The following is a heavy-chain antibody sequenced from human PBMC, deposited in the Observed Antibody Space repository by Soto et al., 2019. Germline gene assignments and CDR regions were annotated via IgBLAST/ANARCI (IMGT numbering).Heavy chain of an antibody. D-gene: IGHD4-17*01. CDR1: VFTFISYA. Sequence: GWSLRLSCSSSVFTFISYAMHWVRQAPGKGLEYVSAISSNGGSTYYADSVKGRFTISRDNSKNTLYLQMSSLRAEDTAVYYCVKDLNSGDYVYFDYWGQGTLVTVSS. CDR3: VKDLNSGDYVYFDY. V-gene: IGHV3-64D*06. CDR2: ISSNGGST. J-gene: IGHJ4*02.